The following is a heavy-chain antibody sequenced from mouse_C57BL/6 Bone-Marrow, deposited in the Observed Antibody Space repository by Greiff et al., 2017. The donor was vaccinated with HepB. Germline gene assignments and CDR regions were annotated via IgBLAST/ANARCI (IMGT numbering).Heavy chain of an antibody. Sequence: QVHVKQSGPELARPWASVKISCQAFYTFSRRVHFAIRDTNYWMQWVKQRPGQGLEWIGAIYPGNGDPSYNQKFKGKATLTADKSSSTAYMQLSSLTSEDSAVYYCAWSYYYGSSPWFAYWGQGTLVTVSA. J-gene: IGHJ3*01. D-gene: IGHD1-1*01. CDR1: YTFSRRVH. V-gene: IGHV1-87*01. CDR3: SEDSAVYYCAWSYYYGSSPWFAY. CDR2: GQGLEWIG.